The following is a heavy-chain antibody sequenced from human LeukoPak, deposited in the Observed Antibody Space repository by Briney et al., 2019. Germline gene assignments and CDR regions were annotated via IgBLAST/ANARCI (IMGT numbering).Heavy chain of an antibody. CDR2: MNPNSDNT. Sequence: ASVKVSCKASGYTFTSYDINWVRQATGQGLEWMGWMNPNSDNTGYAQKFQGRVTMTRNTSISTAYMELSSLRSEDTAVYYCARGTGGITMIVVVRDYYFDYWGQGTLVTVSS. V-gene: IGHV1-8*01. CDR1: GYTFTSYD. D-gene: IGHD3-22*01. J-gene: IGHJ4*02. CDR3: ARGTGGITMIVVVRDYYFDY.